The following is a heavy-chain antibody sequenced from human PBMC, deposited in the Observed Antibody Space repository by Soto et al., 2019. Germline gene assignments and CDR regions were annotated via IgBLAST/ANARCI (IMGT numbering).Heavy chain of an antibody. D-gene: IGHD7-27*01. CDR2: IRSKANSYAT. CDR1: GFTFSGSA. V-gene: IGHV3-73*01. CDR3: TSPKLGNYYYCYKDV. Sequence: GGSLRLSCAASGFTFSGSAMHWVRQASGKGLEWVGRIRSKANSYATAYAASVKGRFTISRDDSKNTAYLQMNSLKTEDTAVYCCTSPKLGNYYYCYKDVWGKGTTVTVSS. J-gene: IGHJ6*03.